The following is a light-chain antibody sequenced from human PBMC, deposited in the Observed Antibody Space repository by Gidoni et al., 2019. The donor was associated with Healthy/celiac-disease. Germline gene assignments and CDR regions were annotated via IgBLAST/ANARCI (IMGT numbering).Light chain of an antibody. CDR3: QQRSNWLFT. J-gene: IGKJ3*01. CDR2: DAS. CDR1: QSVSSY. Sequence: EIVLTQSPATLSLSPGERATLSCRVSQSVSSYLAWYQQKPGQAPRLLIYDASNRATGIPARFSGSGSGTDFTLTISSLEPEDFAVYYCQQRSNWLFTFXPXTKVDIK. V-gene: IGKV3-11*01.